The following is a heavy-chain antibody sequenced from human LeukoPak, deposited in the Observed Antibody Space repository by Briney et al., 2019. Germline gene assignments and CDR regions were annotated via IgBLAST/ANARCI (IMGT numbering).Heavy chain of an antibody. CDR1: GCTFTGYY. V-gene: IGHV1-2*06. J-gene: IGHJ4*02. CDR3: AGVSGPSHRVRPGHFDY. D-gene: IGHD3-10*01. CDR2: INPNSGGT. Sequence: ASVKVSFKASGCTFTGYYMHWVRQAPGQGLEWMGRINPNSGGTNYAQKFQGRVTMTRDTSISTAYMELSRLRSDDTAVYYCAGVSGPSHRVRPGHFDYWGQGTLVTVSS.